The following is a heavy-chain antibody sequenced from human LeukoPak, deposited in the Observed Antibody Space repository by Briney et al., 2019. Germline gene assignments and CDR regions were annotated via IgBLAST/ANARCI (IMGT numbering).Heavy chain of an antibody. CDR2: ISGSRGRT. CDR1: GFTFTNYA. V-gene: IGHV3-23*01. CDR3: AKRDFFETGGYFYESYFDH. J-gene: IGHJ4*02. Sequence: PGGSLRLSCAASGFTFTNYAMSGCRKAPGKGLEGGAGISGSRGRTDYAGSVKGRFTISRDNSKNTLYLQMNSPRPEDRAVYYCAKRDFFETGGYFYESYFDHWGRGTLVTVSS. D-gene: IGHD3-22*01.